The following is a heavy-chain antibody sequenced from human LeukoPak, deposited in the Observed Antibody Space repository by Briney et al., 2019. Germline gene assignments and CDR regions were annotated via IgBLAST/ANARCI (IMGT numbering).Heavy chain of an antibody. Sequence: PGRSLRLSCAASGFTFDDYGMHWVRHAPGKGLEWVSGIRSNSGTLGYADSVKGRFTISRDNAKNSLYLQMNSLRAEDTALYYCTKDNGYYFDYWGQGTLVTVSS. CDR3: TKDNGYYFDY. V-gene: IGHV3-9*01. CDR1: GFTFDDYG. J-gene: IGHJ4*02. CDR2: IRSNSGTL.